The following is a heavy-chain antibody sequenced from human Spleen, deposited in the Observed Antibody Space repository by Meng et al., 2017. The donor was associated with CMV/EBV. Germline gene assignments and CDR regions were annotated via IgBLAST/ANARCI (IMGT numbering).Heavy chain of an antibody. D-gene: IGHD2-21*01. CDR2: IYYSGST. CDR1: GGSISPYY. CDR3: ARDTGSIPSHYYGMDV. V-gene: IGHV4-59*01. J-gene: IGHJ6*02. Sequence: SETLSLTCTVSGGSISPYYWSWIRQSPGKGLEWIGYIYYSGSTNSNPSLKSRVTISVDTSKNQFSLKLSSVTAADTAVYYCARDTGSIPSHYYGMDVWGQGTTVTVSS.